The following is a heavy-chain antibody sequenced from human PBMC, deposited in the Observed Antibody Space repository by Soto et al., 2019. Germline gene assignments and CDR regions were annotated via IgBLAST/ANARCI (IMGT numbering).Heavy chain of an antibody. D-gene: IGHD3-10*01. CDR2: INDDGSTT. V-gene: IGHV3-74*03. J-gene: IGHJ4*02. CDR3: ARGNYGPDY. Sequence: EVQLVVSGGGLVQPGGSLRLSCAASGFTFRTSWMYWVRQPPGKGLVWVSRINDDGSTTTYADSVKGRFTISRDNAKNTLFMQMDSLRAEDMGVYYCARGNYGPDYWGQGTLVTVSS. CDR1: GFTFRTSW.